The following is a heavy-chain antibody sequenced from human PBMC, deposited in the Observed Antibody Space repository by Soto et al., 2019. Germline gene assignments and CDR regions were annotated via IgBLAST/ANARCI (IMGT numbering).Heavy chain of an antibody. V-gene: IGHV1-18*01. CDR3: ARDLGGAARPNWFDP. J-gene: IGHJ5*02. CDR1: GYTFTSYG. D-gene: IGHD6-6*01. CDR2: ISAYNGNT. Sequence: ASVKVSCKASGYTFTSYGISWVRQAPGQGLERMGWISAYNGNTNYAQKLQGRVTMTTDTSTSTAYMELRSLRSDDTAVYYCARDLGGAARPNWFDPWGQGTLVTVSS.